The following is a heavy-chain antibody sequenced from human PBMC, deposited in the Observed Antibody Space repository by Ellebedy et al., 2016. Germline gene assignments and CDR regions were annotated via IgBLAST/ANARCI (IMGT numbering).Heavy chain of an antibody. CDR2: TRNKANSYTT. J-gene: IGHJ4*02. D-gene: IGHD6-19*01. V-gene: IGHV3-72*01. CDR3: ARGVSRGWYQAVGYYFDY. CDR1: GFTFSDHY. Sequence: GGSLRLSCAASGFTFSDHYMDWVRQAPGKGLEWVGRTRNKANSYTTEYAASVKGRFTISRDDSKNSLYLQMNSLKTEDTAVYYCARGVSRGWYQAVGYYFDYWGQGTLVTVSS.